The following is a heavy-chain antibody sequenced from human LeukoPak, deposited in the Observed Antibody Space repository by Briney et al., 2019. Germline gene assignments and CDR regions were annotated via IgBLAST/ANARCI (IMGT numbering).Heavy chain of an antibody. J-gene: IGHJ6*02. Sequence: EASVKVSCKTSGGTFSSYAISWVRQAPGQGLEWMGRIIPILGVANYAQKFQGRVTITADKSTSTAYMELSSLRSEDTAVYYCARNKDCGGDCSPYGMDVWGQGTTVTVSS. D-gene: IGHD2-21*02. CDR2: IIPILGVA. CDR1: GGTFSSYA. CDR3: ARNKDCGGDCSPYGMDV. V-gene: IGHV1-69*04.